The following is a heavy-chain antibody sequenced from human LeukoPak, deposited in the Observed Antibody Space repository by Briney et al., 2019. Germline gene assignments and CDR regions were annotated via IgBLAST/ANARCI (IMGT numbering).Heavy chain of an antibody. Sequence: SGGSLRLSCAASGFTFSFYGMHWVRQAPGKGLEWVAVISYDGSNKYYGDSVKGRFTISRDNSKNTLYLQMNSLRTEDTAVYYCARRDGGKSSFDYWGQGTLVTVSS. CDR2: ISYDGSNK. CDR3: ARRDGGKSSFDY. CDR1: GFTFSFYG. D-gene: IGHD4-23*01. J-gene: IGHJ4*02. V-gene: IGHV3-30*03.